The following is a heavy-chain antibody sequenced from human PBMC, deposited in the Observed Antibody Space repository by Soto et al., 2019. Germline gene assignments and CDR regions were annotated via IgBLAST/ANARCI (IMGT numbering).Heavy chain of an antibody. CDR3: ARGSSIYRKNFYIWFDT. D-gene: IGHD6-13*01. CDR1: GESFSGNY. Sequence: SETLSLTCAVSGESFSGNYWSWIRQSPGKGLEWIGEINHRGSTNYNPSLESRVTISIDTSEKQFSLRLRSVTAADTAVYYCARGSSIYRKNFYIWFDTWGQGTLVTVSS. CDR2: INHRGST. J-gene: IGHJ5*02. V-gene: IGHV4-34*01.